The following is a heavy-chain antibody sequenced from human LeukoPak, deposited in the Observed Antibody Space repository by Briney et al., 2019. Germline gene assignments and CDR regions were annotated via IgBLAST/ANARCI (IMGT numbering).Heavy chain of an antibody. CDR2: ISGSGGST. CDR1: GFTFSSYA. Sequence: PGGSLRLSCGASGFTFSSYAMSWVRQPPGKGLEWVSVISGSGGSTHYADSVKGRSTISRDNSKNTLYLQMNSLRDEDTAVYYCAKLFIGSSWFDYWGQGTLVTVSS. D-gene: IGHD6-13*01. V-gene: IGHV3-23*01. J-gene: IGHJ4*02. CDR3: AKLFIGSSWFDY.